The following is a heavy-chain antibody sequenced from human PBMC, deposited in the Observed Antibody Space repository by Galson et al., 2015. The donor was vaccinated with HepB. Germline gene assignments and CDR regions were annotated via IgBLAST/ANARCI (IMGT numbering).Heavy chain of an antibody. CDR3: AISVDSDEWELYHY. Sequence: SLRLSCAASGFTFSSYAMSWVRQAPGKGLEWVSAISGSGGSTYYADSVKGRFTISRGNSKNTLYLQMNSLRSDDTAVYYCAISVDSDEWELYHYWGQGTLVTVSS. CDR2: ISGSGGST. CDR1: GFTFSSYA. D-gene: IGHD1-26*01. J-gene: IGHJ4*02. V-gene: IGHV3-23*01.